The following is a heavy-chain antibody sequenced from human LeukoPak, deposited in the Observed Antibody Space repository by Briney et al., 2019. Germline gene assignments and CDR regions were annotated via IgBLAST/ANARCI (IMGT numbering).Heavy chain of an antibody. CDR1: GFTFSSYS. Sequence: GGSLRLSCAASGFTFSSYSMNWVRQAPGKGLEWVSSNSSSSSYIYYADSVKGRFTISRDNSKNTLYLQMNSLRAEDTAVYYCAKDAMVRRGPFDYWGQGTLVTVSS. CDR2: NSSSSSYI. J-gene: IGHJ4*02. D-gene: IGHD3-10*01. CDR3: AKDAMVRRGPFDY. V-gene: IGHV3-21*04.